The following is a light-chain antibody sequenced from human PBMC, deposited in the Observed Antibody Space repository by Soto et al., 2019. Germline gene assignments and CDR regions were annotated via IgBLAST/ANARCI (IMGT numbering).Light chain of an antibody. CDR2: GAS. J-gene: IGKJ4*01. CDR3: KKNNAGPLT. Sequence: EIVMTQSPAALSVSPGERATLSCRASQTVNSYLAWYQQKPGQAPRLLIYGASTRATGIPGRFSGSGSGTDFTLTISSLQSEDVAVYYCKKNNAGPLTLGGGTKVDIK. V-gene: IGKV3-15*01. CDR1: QTVNSY.